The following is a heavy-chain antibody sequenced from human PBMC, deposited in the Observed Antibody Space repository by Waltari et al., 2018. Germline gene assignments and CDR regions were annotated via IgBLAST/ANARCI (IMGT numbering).Heavy chain of an antibody. V-gene: IGHV1-69*08. J-gene: IGHJ6*02. Sequence: QVQLVQSGAEVKKPGSSVKVSCKASGGTFSSYAISWVRQAPGQGLEWMGRIIPILGTANYAQKCQGRVTITADKSTRTAYVELSSLRSEDTAVYYCARDRNVVVVAAPTHGMDVWGQGTTVTVSS. CDR1: GGTFSSYA. CDR3: ARDRNVVVVAAPTHGMDV. D-gene: IGHD2-15*01. CDR2: IIPILGTA.